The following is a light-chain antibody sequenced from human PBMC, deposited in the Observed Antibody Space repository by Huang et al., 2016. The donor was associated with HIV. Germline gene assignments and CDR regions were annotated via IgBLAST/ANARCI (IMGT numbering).Light chain of an antibody. Sequence: EIVLTRSPVALSLSPGERATLSCRASQSVNNYLGWYQQKPGQAPRLLIYDTSNRATGVPARFSGSGSGTNFTLTISSLEPEDFVLYYCQQRSNWPLTFGGGTKVEIK. CDR2: DTS. J-gene: IGKJ4*01. CDR1: QSVNNY. CDR3: QQRSNWPLT. V-gene: IGKV3-11*01.